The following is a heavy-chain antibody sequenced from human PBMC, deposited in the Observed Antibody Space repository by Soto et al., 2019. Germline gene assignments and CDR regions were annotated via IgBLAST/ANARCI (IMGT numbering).Heavy chain of an antibody. CDR2: IVVGSGNT. Sequence: GASVKVSCKASGFTFTSSAMQWMRQARGQRLEWIGRIVVGSGNTNYAQKFQERVTITRDMSTSTAYMELSSLRSEDTAVYYCAAGRSGYDFWSGRPNMDVWGKGTTVTVSS. CDR1: GFTFTSSA. CDR3: AAGRSGYDFWSGRPNMDV. V-gene: IGHV1-58*02. J-gene: IGHJ6*03. D-gene: IGHD3-3*01.